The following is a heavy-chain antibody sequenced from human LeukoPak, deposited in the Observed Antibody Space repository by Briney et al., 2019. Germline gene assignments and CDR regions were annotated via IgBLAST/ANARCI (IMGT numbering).Heavy chain of an antibody. J-gene: IGHJ4*02. CDR1: GGTFSSYA. V-gene: IGHV1-69*05. CDR2: IIPIFGTA. CDR3: ARSLRGRKYFDY. D-gene: IGHD1-26*01. Sequence: ASVKVSCKASGGTFSSYAISWVRQAPGQGLEWMGGIIPIFGTANYAQKFQGRVTITTDESTSTAYMELSSLRSEDTAVYCCARSLRGRKYFDYWGQGTLVTVSS.